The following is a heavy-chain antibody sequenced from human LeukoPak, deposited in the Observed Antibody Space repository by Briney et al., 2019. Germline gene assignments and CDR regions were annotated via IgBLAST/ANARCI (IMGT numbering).Heavy chain of an antibody. CDR1: AFTINNYW. CDR2: INSEGTST. CDR3: ARDTYRSFDY. J-gene: IGHJ4*02. D-gene: IGHD6-19*01. Sequence: PGGSLRLSCAASAFTINNYWMHWIRQAPGPGLVWVSHINSEGTSTIYADSVKDRFTISRDNTKNTLYLQMNSLRAEDTAVYYCARDTYRSFDYWGQGTLVTVSS. V-gene: IGHV3-74*01.